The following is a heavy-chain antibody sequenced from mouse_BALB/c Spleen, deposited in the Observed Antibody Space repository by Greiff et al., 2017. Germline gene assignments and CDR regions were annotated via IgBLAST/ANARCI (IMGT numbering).Heavy chain of an antibody. J-gene: IGHJ4*01. D-gene: IGHD1-1*02. Sequence: VQLKQSGPELMKPGASVKISCKASGYSFTSYYMHWVKQSHGKSLEWIGYIDPFNGGTSYNQKFKGKATLTVDKSSSTAYMHLSSLTSEDSAVYYCARGVLYYYAMDYWGQGTSVTVSS. V-gene: IGHV1S135*01. CDR2: IDPFNGGT. CDR3: ARGVLYYYAMDY. CDR1: GYSFTSYY.